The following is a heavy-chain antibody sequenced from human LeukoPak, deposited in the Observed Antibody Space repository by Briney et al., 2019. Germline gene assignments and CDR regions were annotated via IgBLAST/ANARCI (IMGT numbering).Heavy chain of an antibody. CDR1: GFTFSSYS. V-gene: IGHV3-21*01. D-gene: IGHD3-22*01. CDR2: ISSSSSYI. J-gene: IGHJ4*02. Sequence: GGFLRLSCAASGFTFSSYSMNWVRQAPGKGLEWVSSISSSSSYIYYADSVKGRFTISRDNAKNSLYLQMNSLRAEDTAVYYCARDALSPYDSSGRNDYWGQGTLVTVSS. CDR3: ARDALSPYDSSGRNDY.